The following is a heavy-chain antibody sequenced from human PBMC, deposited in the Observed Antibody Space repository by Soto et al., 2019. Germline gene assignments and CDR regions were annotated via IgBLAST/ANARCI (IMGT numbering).Heavy chain of an antibody. CDR1: GFTSTRYS. CDR3: ARESEDLTSNFDY. CDR2: ISSTTNYI. J-gene: IGHJ4*02. V-gene: IGHV3-21*06. Sequence: GGSLRLSSAASGFTSTRYSMNWVRQAPGKGLEWVSSISSTTNYIYYGDSMKGRFTISRDNAKNSLYLEMNSLRAEDTAVYYCARESEDLTSNFDYWGQGTLVTVSS.